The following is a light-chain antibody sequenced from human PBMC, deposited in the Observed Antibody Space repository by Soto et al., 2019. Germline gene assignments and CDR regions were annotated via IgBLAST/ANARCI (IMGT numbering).Light chain of an antibody. CDR1: KGISSY. V-gene: IGKV1-9*01. Sequence: IQLTQSPSSLSASVGDRVIMTCRASKGISSYLAWYQQKPGKAPTLLIYAASTLETGVPSRFSGSGSGTDFTLTISSLQPEDFATYYCQQLNIYPFTFGPGTKGDIK. CDR2: AAS. J-gene: IGKJ3*01. CDR3: QQLNIYPFT.